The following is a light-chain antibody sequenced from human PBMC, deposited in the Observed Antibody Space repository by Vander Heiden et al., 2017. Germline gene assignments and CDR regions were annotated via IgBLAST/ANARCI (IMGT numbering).Light chain of an antibody. V-gene: IGLV1-47*01. CDR3: ATWDESLSAVV. CDR1: RSNIGGNF. J-gene: IGLJ2*01. Sequence: QSVLTQPPSASGTPGKRVTISCSGTRSNIGGNFVYWYQQLPETAPKVLIFKNNQRPSGVPDRFSGSKSGTSASLAISGLRSEDEADYYCATWDESLSAVVFGGGTKLTVL. CDR2: KNN.